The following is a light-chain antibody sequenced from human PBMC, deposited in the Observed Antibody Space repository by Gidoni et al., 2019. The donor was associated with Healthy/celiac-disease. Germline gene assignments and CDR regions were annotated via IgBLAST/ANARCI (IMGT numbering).Light chain of an antibody. J-gene: IGKJ4*01. Sequence: EIVLTHAPGTLSLSPGESATLTCLASPSVSSSYLAWYQQKPGQAPRLLIYGASSRATGIPDRFSGSGSGTDFTLTISRLEPEDFAVYYCQQYGSSRGLTFGGGTKVEIK. CDR2: GAS. CDR3: QQYGSSRGLT. CDR1: PSVSSSY. V-gene: IGKV3-20*01.